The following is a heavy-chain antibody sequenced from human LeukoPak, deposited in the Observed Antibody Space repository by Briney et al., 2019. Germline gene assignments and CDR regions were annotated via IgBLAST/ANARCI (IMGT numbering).Heavy chain of an antibody. CDR2: IKQDGSEK. V-gene: IGHV3-7*01. D-gene: IGHD3-9*01. CDR1: GFTFSSYW. J-gene: IGHJ4*02. CDR3: AKISRGLRYFDWLPLDY. Sequence: PGGSLRLSCAASGFTFSSYWMSWVRQAPGKGLEWVANIKQDGSEKYYVDSVKGRFTISRDNAKNSLYLQMNSLRAEDTAVYYCAKISRGLRYFDWLPLDYWGQGTLVTVSS.